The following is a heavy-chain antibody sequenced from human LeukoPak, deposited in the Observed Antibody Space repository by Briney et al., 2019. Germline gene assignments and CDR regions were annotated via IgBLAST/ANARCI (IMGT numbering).Heavy chain of an antibody. CDR1: GASISSNY. V-gene: IGHV4-4*07. CDR3: ANGANSGSYFED. CDR2: MYTSGNT. Sequence: SETLSLTCTVSGASISSNYWSWIRQRAGKGLGWIGRMYTSGNTHYSPSLKSRVTMSVDTSKTQFSLNLTSVTAADTAVYYCANGANSGSYFEDWGQGTLVTVSS. D-gene: IGHD1-26*01. J-gene: IGHJ4*02.